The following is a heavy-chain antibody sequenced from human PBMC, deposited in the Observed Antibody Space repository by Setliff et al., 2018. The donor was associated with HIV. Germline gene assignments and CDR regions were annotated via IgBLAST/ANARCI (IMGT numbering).Heavy chain of an antibody. V-gene: IGHV1-46*01. CDR2: INPSGGST. J-gene: IGHJ6*02. CDR3: AREGLLVTTVGGAYWYHGMDV. CDR1: GYTFTSYY. Sequence: ASVKVSCKASGYTFTSYYMHWVRQAPGQGLEWMGIINPSGGSTSYVQKFQGRVTMTRDTSTSTVYMELSSLRSEDTAVYYCAREGLLVTTVGGAYWYHGMDVWGQATTVTVAS. D-gene: IGHD4-4*01.